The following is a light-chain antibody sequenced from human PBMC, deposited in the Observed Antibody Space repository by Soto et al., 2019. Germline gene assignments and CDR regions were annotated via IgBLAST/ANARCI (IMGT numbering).Light chain of an antibody. V-gene: IGKV1-33*01. J-gene: IGKJ3*01. Sequence: DIPMTQSPSSLSASVGGRVSITCQASQDIRTSLSWFQQKPGRAPKLLIYGASNLETGVPSRFTGIGSRTYFSISISTPPPENIATYYYHHSHNLPPFTFGPGTKVD. CDR2: GAS. CDR1: QDIRTS. CDR3: HHSHNLPPFT.